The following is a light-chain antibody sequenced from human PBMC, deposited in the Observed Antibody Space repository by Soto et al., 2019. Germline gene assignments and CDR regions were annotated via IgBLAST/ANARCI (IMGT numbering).Light chain of an antibody. V-gene: IGLV2-11*01. Sequence: QSALTQPRSVSVSPGQSVTISCTGTSNYVSWYQQHPGKAPKLMIYDVSKRPSGVPDRFSGPKSGNTASLTISGLQAEDEADYFCCSFAGSYTSYVFGPGTKVTVL. CDR1: SNY. J-gene: IGLJ1*01. CDR2: DVS. CDR3: CSFAGSYTSYV.